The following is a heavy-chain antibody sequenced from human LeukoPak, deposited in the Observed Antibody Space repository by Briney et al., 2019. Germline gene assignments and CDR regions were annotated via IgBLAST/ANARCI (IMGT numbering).Heavy chain of an antibody. CDR1: GGSISSYY. V-gene: IGHV4-4*07. CDR3: ARGRPPNYYYYMDV. CDR2: IYTSGST. J-gene: IGHJ6*03. Sequence: SETLSLTCTVSGGSISSYYWSWIRQPAGKGLEWIGRIYTSGSTNYNPSLKSRVTISVDTSKNQFSLKLTSVTAADTAMYYCARGRPPNYYYYMDVWGKGTTVTVSS. D-gene: IGHD2-15*01.